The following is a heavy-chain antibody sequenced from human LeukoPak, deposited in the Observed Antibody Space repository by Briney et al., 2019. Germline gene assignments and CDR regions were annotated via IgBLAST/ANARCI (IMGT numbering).Heavy chain of an antibody. Sequence: GGSLRLSCAASGFTFSSYSMNWVRQAPGKGLEWVSSISSSSSYIYYVDSVKGRFTISRDNAKNSLYLQMNSLRAEDTAVYYCATIAAAGTPVVWGQGTLVTVSS. J-gene: IGHJ4*02. V-gene: IGHV3-21*01. D-gene: IGHD6-13*01. CDR2: ISSSSSYI. CDR3: ATIAAAGTPVV. CDR1: GFTFSSYS.